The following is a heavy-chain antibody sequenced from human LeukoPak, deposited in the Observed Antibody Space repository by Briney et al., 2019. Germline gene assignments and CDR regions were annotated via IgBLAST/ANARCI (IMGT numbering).Heavy chain of an antibody. V-gene: IGHV3-23*01. CDR3: AKCSTSAYTSGWCNWIDP. D-gene: IGHD6-19*01. CDR2: TVSRGTT. J-gene: IGHJ5*02. CDR1: GFTFTSDA. Sequence: GVSLRLSCVASGFTFTSDAMNWVRQAPGKGLEWVSSTVSRGTTQYADSVKGRFTVSRDTSKNTLYLQMNSLRADDTAVYYCAKCSTSAYTSGWCNWIDPWGQGTLVTVSS.